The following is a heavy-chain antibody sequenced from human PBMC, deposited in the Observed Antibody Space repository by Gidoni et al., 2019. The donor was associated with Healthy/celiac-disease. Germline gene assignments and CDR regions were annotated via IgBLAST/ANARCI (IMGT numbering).Heavy chain of an antibody. CDR2: MDPSDSYT. CDR1: GYSFTSYW. CDR3: ARHMQPSFYYYMDV. Sequence: EVQLVQSGAEVKQPGESLRISCMGSGYSFTSYWISWVRQMPGKGLEWMGRMDPSDSYTNYSPSCQGHVTISADKSISTAYLQWSSLKASDTAMYYCARHMQPSFYYYMDVWGKGTTVTVSS. V-gene: IGHV5-10-1*03. J-gene: IGHJ6*03. D-gene: IGHD2-2*01.